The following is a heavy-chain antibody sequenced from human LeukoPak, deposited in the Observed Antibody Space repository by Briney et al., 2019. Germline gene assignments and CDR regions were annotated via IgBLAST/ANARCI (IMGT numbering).Heavy chain of an antibody. CDR2: INHRGST. CDR3: ARLTMGDYYYYYYMDV. D-gene: IGHD3-10*01. CDR1: GGSFSGYY. V-gene: IGHV4-34*01. Sequence: SETLSLTCAVYGGSFSGYYWCWIRQPPGKGLEWIGEINHRGSTNYNPSLKSRVIISVDTSKNQFSLKLSSVTAADTAVYYCARLTMGDYYYYYYMDVWGKGTTVTISS. J-gene: IGHJ6*03.